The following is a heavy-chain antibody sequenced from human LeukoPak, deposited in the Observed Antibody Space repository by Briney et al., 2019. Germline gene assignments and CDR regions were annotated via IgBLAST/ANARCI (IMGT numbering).Heavy chain of an antibody. D-gene: IGHD2-2*01. Sequence: SETLSLTCTVSGGSISSGGYYWSWIRQHPGKGVEWIGYIYYSPTTYYTPSLKSLVTILVDTSKNQFSLKLSSVTAADTAVYYCVRDRGRKYQLRYWYFDPWGRGTLVTVSS. CDR1: GGSISSGGYY. CDR2: IYYSPTT. CDR3: VRDRGRKYQLRYWYFDP. J-gene: IGHJ2*01. V-gene: IGHV4-31*01.